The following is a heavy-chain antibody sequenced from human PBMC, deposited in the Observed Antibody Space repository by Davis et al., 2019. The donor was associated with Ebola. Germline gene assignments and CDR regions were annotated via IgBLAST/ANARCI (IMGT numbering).Heavy chain of an antibody. CDR3: TTDLWRDGLNYHYYYGLDV. V-gene: IGHV3-15*01. CDR1: GINFRNAW. Sequence: GESLKISCVASGINFRNAWMSWVRQAPGKGLEWVGRIQNKNDGGTTDYAAPVKGRFAISRDDSRNTLYLQMKSLKSEDTAVYYCTTDLWRDGLNYHYYYGLDVWGQGTTVTVSS. J-gene: IGHJ6*02. CDR2: IQNKNDGGTT. D-gene: IGHD5-24*01.